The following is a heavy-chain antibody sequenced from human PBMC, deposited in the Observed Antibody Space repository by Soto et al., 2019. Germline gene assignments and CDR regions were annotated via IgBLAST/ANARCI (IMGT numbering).Heavy chain of an antibody. CDR3: ARDRLGSSWPDY. J-gene: IGHJ4*02. D-gene: IGHD6-13*01. Sequence: GASVKVSCKASGGTFSSYSISWVRHAPGQGLEWMGGIIPIFGTANYAQKFQGRVTITADESTSTAYMELSSLRSEDTAVYYCARDRLGSSWPDYWGQGTLVTVSS. CDR2: IIPIFGTA. CDR1: GGTFSSYS. V-gene: IGHV1-69*13.